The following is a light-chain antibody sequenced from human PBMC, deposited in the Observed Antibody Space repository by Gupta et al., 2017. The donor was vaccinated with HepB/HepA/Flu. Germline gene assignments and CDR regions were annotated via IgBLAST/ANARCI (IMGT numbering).Light chain of an antibody. J-gene: IGLJ2*01. Sequence: SYELTQPSSVSVSPGQAARITCSGDVLAKKKYARWFQQKPGQAPVLVSYKDSERPSGIPERFSGSSSGTTVTLTISGAQVEDEADYYCYSATDNNLGVFGGGTKLTVL. CDR1: VLAKKKY. CDR3: YSATDNNLGV. CDR2: KDS. V-gene: IGLV3-27*01.